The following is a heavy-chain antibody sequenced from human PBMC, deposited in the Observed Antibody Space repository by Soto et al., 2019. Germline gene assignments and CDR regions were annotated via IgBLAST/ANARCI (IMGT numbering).Heavy chain of an antibody. CDR3: ARGVSAGVDY. J-gene: IGHJ4*02. CDR1: GYSFTSLD. D-gene: IGHD1-26*01. CDR2: MEPSTGRT. V-gene: IGHV1-8*01. Sequence: ASVKVSCKASGYSFTSLDINWVRQTAGQGLEWMGWMEPSTGRTGYAQKSQGRVTMTGDTSINTAYMELTTLTSDDTAFYYCARGVSAGVDYWGQGTLVTVSS.